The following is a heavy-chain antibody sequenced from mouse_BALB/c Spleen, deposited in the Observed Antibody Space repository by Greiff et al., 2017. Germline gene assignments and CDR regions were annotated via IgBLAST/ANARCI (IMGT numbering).Heavy chain of an antibody. CDR1: GFTFSSFG. J-gene: IGHJ2*01. Sequence: EVMLVESGGGLVQPGGSRTLSCAASGFTFSSFGMHWVRQAPEKGLEWVAYISSGSSTIYYADTVKGRFTISRDNPKNTLFLQMTSLRSEDTAMYYCARDYGNYLYYFDYWGQGTTLTVSS. CDR2: ISSGSSTI. V-gene: IGHV5-17*02. CDR3: ARDYGNYLYYFDY. D-gene: IGHD2-1*01.